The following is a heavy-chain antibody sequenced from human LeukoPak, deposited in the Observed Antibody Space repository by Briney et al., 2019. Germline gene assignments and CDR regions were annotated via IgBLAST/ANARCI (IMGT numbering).Heavy chain of an antibody. J-gene: IGHJ4*02. CDR3: ARDHRDSSGTFDF. Sequence: GGSLRLSCAASGFTVSSIYMNWVRQAPGKGLEWVSAFYSGDSTYYADSVKGRFTISRDNSKNTLYLQMNSLRAEDTAVYYCARDHRDSSGTFDFWGQGTLVTVS. D-gene: IGHD3-22*01. CDR2: FYSGDST. V-gene: IGHV3-53*01. CDR1: GFTVSSIY.